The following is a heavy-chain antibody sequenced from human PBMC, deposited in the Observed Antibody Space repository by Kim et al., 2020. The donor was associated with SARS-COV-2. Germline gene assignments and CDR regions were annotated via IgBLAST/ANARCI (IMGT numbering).Heavy chain of an antibody. CDR1: GYSFSSSW. CDR2: IYLGDSDT. D-gene: IGHD2-2*01. J-gene: IGHJ5*02. Sequence: GESLKISCKGSGYSFSSSWIAWVRQMPGKGLEWMGIIYLGDSDTRYSPSFQGQVTISADKSISTAYLQWSSLKASDTAIYYCVKHTTSSVDPWGQGTLVTVSS. CDR3: VKHTTSSVDP. V-gene: IGHV5-51*01.